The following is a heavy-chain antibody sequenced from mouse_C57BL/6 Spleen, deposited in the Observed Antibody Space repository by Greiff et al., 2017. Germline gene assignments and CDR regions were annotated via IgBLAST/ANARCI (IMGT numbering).Heavy chain of an antibody. CDR3: ARSTPVARGYFDV. V-gene: IGHV1-7*01. Sequence: VQLVESGAELAKPGASVKLSCKASGYTFTSYWMHWVKQRPGQGLEWIGYINPSSGYTKYNQKFKDKATLTADKSSSTAYMQLSSLTYEDSAVYYCARSTPVARGYFDVWGTGTTVTVSS. D-gene: IGHD1-1*01. CDR1: GYTFTSYW. CDR2: INPSSGYT. J-gene: IGHJ1*03.